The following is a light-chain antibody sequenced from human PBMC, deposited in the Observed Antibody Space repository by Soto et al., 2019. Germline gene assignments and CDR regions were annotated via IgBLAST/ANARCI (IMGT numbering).Light chain of an antibody. CDR1: QSVSGN. CDR3: QQYNNWPPT. J-gene: IGKJ1*01. CDR2: GAS. V-gene: IGKV3D-15*01. Sequence: EIVMTQSPATLSVSPGERATLSCRASQSVSGNLSWYQQKPGQAPRLLIYGASTRATGIPARFSGSGSGTEFTLTISRLQSEDFAVYYCQQYNNWPPTFGQGTKVEIK.